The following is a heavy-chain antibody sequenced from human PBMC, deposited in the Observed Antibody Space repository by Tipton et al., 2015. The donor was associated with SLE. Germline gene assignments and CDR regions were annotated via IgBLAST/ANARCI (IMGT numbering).Heavy chain of an antibody. CDR3: ARGMLTWRGAILGVDV. CDR1: GGSISSYY. V-gene: IGHV4-59*08. D-gene: IGHD2-8*01. Sequence: TLSLTYSVSGGSISSYYWSWIRQPPGKGLERIGYIYYSGNTNYNPSLKSRVTISVDTSKKQFSLKLTSVTAADTAVYYCARGMLTWRGAILGVDVWGQGTTVNVSS. CDR2: IYYSGNT. J-gene: IGHJ6*02.